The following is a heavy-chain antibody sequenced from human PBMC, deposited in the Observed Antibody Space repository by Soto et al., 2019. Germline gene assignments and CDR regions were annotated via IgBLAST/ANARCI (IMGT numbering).Heavy chain of an antibody. CDR1: GFTVSSNY. CDR2: IYSGGST. Sequence: GGSLRLSCAASGFTVSSNYMSWVRQAPGKGLEWVSVIYSGGSTYYADSVKGRFTISRDNSKNTLYLQMNSLRAEDTAVYYCARHGPRITMVRGAIIGNYDYWGQGTLVTVSS. D-gene: IGHD3-10*01. V-gene: IGHV3-66*04. J-gene: IGHJ4*02. CDR3: ARHGPRITMVRGAIIGNYDY.